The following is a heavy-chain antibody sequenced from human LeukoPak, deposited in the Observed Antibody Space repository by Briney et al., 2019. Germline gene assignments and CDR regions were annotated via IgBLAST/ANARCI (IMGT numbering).Heavy chain of an antibody. D-gene: IGHD3-10*01. Sequence: GGSMRLSCAASGFTFSSYAMHWVRQAPGKGLEWVAVISYDGSNKYYADSVKGRFTISRDNSKNTLYLQMNSLRAEDTAVYYCAKDPRYGSGGLPYYMDVWGKGTTVTISS. CDR1: GFTFSSYA. CDR2: ISYDGSNK. J-gene: IGHJ6*03. V-gene: IGHV3-30-3*02. CDR3: AKDPRYGSGGLPYYMDV.